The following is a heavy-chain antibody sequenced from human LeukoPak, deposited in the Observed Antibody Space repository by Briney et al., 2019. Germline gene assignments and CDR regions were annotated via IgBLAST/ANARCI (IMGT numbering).Heavy chain of an antibody. CDR1: GFSFSNYG. J-gene: IGHJ4*02. CDR2: IRYDGSQK. CDR3: ARDLLSLPHKYFDS. Sequence: GGSLRLSCAASGFSFSNYGMHWVRQAPGKGLEWVAYIRYDGSQKYYGDSVKGRFTISRDNSKNTVYLQMNSLRDEDTAVYYCARDLLSLPHKYFDSWGQGTLVTVSS. V-gene: IGHV3-30*02. D-gene: IGHD3-16*01.